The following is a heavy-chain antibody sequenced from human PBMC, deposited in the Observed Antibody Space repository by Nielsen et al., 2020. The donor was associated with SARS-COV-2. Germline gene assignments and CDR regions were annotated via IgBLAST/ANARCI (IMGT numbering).Heavy chain of an antibody. J-gene: IGHJ3*02. CDR1: GYSFTNFW. Sequence: GESLKISCKGSGYSFTNFWITWVRQMPGKGLEWMGRIDPSDSYTNYSPSFQGHVSISTYNSISTAYLQWSSLKASDTAMYYCARHARDSTGTLDAFDIWGQGTMVTVSS. D-gene: IGHD1-1*01. CDR2: IDPSDSYT. V-gene: IGHV5-10-1*01. CDR3: ARHARDSTGTLDAFDI.